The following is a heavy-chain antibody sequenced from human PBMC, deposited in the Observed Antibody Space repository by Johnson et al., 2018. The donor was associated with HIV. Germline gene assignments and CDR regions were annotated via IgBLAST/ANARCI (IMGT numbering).Heavy chain of an antibody. D-gene: IGHD6-6*01. CDR3: AKQHEQLVEPDAFDI. CDR2: IWYDGSNK. J-gene: IGHJ3*02. CDR1: GFTFSSYG. Sequence: QVQLVESGGGVVQPGRSLRLSCAASGFTFSSYGMHWVHQAPGKGLEWVAGIWYDGSNKYYADSVKGRFTISRDNSKNTLYLQMNSLRAEDTAVYYCAKQHEQLVEPDAFDIWGQGTMVTVSS. V-gene: IGHV3-33*06.